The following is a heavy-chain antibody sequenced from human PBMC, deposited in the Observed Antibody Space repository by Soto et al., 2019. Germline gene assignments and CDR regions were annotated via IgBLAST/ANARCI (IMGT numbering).Heavy chain of an antibody. Sequence: SETLSLTCAVYGGSFSGYYWTWIRQPPGKGLEWIGHIYYSGSTYYNPSLKSLFTISEDTSKNQFSLQLSSVTAADTAVYYCARAGAVAGTGIDYWGQGTLVTVSS. CDR2: IYYSGST. CDR3: ARAGAVAGTGIDY. CDR1: GGSFSGYY. V-gene: IGHV4-30-4*02. D-gene: IGHD6-19*01. J-gene: IGHJ4*02.